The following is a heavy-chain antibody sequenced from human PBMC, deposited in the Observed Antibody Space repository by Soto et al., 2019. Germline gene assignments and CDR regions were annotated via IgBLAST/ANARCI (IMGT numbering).Heavy chain of an antibody. CDR3: ARVHEYCGGAYYPTDY. CDR1: GYTFTSYD. Sequence: ASVKVSCKASGYTFTSYDINWVRQATGHGLGWMGWMNPNSGNTGYAQKFQGRVTMTRNTSISTAYMELSSLRSEDTAVYYCARVHEYCGGAYYPTDYWGQGSLVTV. J-gene: IGHJ4*02. V-gene: IGHV1-8*01. D-gene: IGHD2-21*01. CDR2: MNPNSGNT.